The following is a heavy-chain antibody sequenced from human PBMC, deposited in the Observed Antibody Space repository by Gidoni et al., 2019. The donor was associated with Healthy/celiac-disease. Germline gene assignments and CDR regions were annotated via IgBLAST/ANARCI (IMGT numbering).Heavy chain of an antibody. Sequence: EVQLVESGGGLVQPGRSLRLSCAASGFTFDDYAMHWVRQAPGKGLEWVSGISWNSGSIGYADSVKGRFTISRDNAKNSLYLQMNSLRAEDTALYYCAKDTVGATTHAFDIWGQGTMVTVSS. V-gene: IGHV3-9*01. CDR1: GFTFDDYA. CDR2: ISWNSGSI. J-gene: IGHJ3*02. CDR3: AKDTVGATTHAFDI. D-gene: IGHD1-26*01.